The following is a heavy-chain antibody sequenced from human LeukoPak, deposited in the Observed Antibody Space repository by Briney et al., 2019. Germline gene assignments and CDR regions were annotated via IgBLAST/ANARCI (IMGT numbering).Heavy chain of an antibody. CDR3: ARHAVYAGSGWAFDY. V-gene: IGHV4-4*02. CDR1: GESINSSNW. J-gene: IGHJ4*02. D-gene: IGHD6-19*01. CDR2: IYHSGTT. Sequence: SGTLSLTCAVSGESINSSNWWSWVRQPPGKGLEWIGEIYHSGTTKYNPSLKGRVTISLDTSNNQFSLNLNSVTAADTAVYYCARHAVYAGSGWAFDYWGQGTLVTVFS.